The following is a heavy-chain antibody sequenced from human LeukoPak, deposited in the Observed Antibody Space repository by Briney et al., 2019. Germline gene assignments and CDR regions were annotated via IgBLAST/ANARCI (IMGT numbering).Heavy chain of an antibody. Sequence: GGSLRLSCAASGFTFSSYEMNWVRQAPGKGLEWVSYISSSGSTIYYADSVKGRFTISRDNAKNSLYLQMNSLRAEDTAVYYCAREQCSPGDCYQFDYWGQGSLVTVSS. V-gene: IGHV3-48*03. J-gene: IGHJ4*02. CDR2: ISSSGSTI. D-gene: IGHD2-21*02. CDR3: AREQCSPGDCYQFDY. CDR1: GFTFSSYE.